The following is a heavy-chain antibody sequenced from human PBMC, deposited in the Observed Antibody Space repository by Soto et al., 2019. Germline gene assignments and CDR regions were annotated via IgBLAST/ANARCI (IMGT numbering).Heavy chain of an antibody. D-gene: IGHD5-18*01. CDR3: ARDHVDTPMTNFDY. J-gene: IGHJ4*02. Sequence: SVKVSCKASGGTFSSYAISWVRQAPGQGLEWMGVIIPIFGTANYAQKFQGRVTLTRDTSTSIVYMELSSLRSEDTAIYYCARDHVDTPMTNFDYWGQGTLVTVSS. V-gene: IGHV1-69*05. CDR1: GGTFSSYA. CDR2: IIPIFGTA.